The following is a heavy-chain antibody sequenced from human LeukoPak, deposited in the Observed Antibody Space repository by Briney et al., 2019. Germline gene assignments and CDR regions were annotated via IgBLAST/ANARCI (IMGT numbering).Heavy chain of an antibody. V-gene: IGHV3-30*02. J-gene: IGHJ5*02. Sequence: GGSLRLSCAASGFTFSSYGMHWVRQAPGKGLEWVAFIRYDGSNKYYADSVKGRFTISRDNSKNTLYVQVKGVIAEDAAVYYCAKDALDYGDYVGWFDPWGQGTLVTVSS. CDR3: AKDALDYGDYVGWFDP. CDR1: GFTFSSYG. D-gene: IGHD4-17*01. CDR2: IRYDGSNK.